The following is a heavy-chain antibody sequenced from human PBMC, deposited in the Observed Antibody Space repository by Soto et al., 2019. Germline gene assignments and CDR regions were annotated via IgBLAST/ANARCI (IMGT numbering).Heavy chain of an antibody. CDR2: IYYTGHT. J-gene: IGHJ3*02. CDR1: GVSINSGGYY. Sequence: QVQLQESGPGLVKPSQTLSLTCSVSGVSINSGGYYWSWIRHHPGKGLEWIGYIYYTGHTFYNASLKSRVAMSLDTSKNQFSLKLSSVTAADTAVYYCARGSQRERDALDIWGQGTMVTVSS. V-gene: IGHV4-31*03. D-gene: IGHD6-25*01. CDR3: ARGSQRERDALDI.